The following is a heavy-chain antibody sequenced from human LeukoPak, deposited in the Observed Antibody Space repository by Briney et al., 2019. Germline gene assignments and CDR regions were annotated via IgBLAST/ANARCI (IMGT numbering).Heavy chain of an antibody. D-gene: IGHD2-2*01. CDR3: ASCTSCYRGMEYYYYYMDV. CDR2: IIPILGIA. CDR1: GGTFSSYA. Sequence: GASVKVSCKASGGTFSSYAISWVRQAPGQGLEWMGRIIPILGIANYAQKFQGRVTITADKSTSTAYMELSSLRSEDTAVYYCASCTSCYRGMEYYYYYMDVWGKGTTVTVSS. V-gene: IGHV1-69*04. J-gene: IGHJ6*03.